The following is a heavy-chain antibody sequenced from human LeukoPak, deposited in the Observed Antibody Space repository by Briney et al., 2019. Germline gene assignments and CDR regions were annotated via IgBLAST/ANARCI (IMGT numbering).Heavy chain of an antibody. V-gene: IGHV4-34*01. D-gene: IGHD6-19*01. J-gene: IGHJ4*02. CDR2: INHSGST. CDR1: GGSFSGYY. Sequence: PSETLSLTCAVYGGSFSGYYWNWIRQPPGKGLEWIGEINHSGSTNYNPSLKSRVTISVDTSKNQFSLKLSSVTAADTAVYYCARQAGFRYSSGWYLYWGQGTLVTVSS. CDR3: ARQAGFRYSSGWYLY.